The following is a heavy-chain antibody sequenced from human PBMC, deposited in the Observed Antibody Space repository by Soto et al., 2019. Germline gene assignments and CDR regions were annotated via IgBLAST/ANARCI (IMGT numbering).Heavy chain of an antibody. Sequence: WASVKVSCKASGYTFTSYGISWVRQAPGQGLEWMGWISAYNGNTNYAQKLQGRVTMTTDTSTSTAYMELRSLRSDDTAVYYCARDAEVATMPPNYYYYYGMDVWGQGTTVTVSS. CDR3: ARDAEVATMPPNYYYYYGMDV. J-gene: IGHJ6*02. CDR1: GYTFTSYG. V-gene: IGHV1-18*01. D-gene: IGHD5-12*01. CDR2: ISAYNGNT.